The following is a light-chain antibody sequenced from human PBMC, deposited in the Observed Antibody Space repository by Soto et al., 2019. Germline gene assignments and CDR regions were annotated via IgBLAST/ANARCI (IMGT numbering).Light chain of an antibody. V-gene: IGKV1-39*01. CDR3: QQSYPTPRT. Sequence: DIQMTQSPSSLSASVGARVTITCRASQRISSYLHWYQHKVGRAPKLLIYAASSLQTGVPSRFSGSGSGTDFTLTISSLQPEDFATYYCQQSYPTPRTFGTGTKLEIK. J-gene: IGKJ2*01. CDR2: AAS. CDR1: QRISSY.